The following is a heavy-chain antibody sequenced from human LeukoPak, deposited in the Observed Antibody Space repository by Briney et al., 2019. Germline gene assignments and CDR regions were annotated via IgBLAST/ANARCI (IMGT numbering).Heavy chain of an antibody. CDR2: MNPSNGNT. CDR1: GYTFTSYA. J-gene: IGHJ5*02. CDR3: ATVVVTEGYWFDP. V-gene: IGHV1-8*01. Sequence: ASVNVSCKASGYTFTSYAINWVRQATGQGLEWMGWMNPSNGNTGFAQKFQGRLTMTRDTSITTAYMELSSLISEDTAVYYCATVVVTEGYWFDPWGQGTLVTVSS. D-gene: IGHD2-21*02.